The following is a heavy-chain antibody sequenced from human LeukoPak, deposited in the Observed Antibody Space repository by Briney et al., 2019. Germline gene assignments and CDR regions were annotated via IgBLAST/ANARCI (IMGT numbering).Heavy chain of an antibody. CDR1: GFTFSNYA. V-gene: IGHV3-23*01. J-gene: IGHJ4*02. CDR3: AARPPVATLAPFDS. D-gene: IGHD2-15*01. CDR2: ISGTGHST. Sequence: GGSLRLSCAASGFTFSNYAMGWVRQAPGKGLEWVSSISGTGHSTFYADSVKGRFTISRDSSKNTLYLQMNSLRAEDTAVYYCAARPPVATLAPFDSWGQGTLVTVSS.